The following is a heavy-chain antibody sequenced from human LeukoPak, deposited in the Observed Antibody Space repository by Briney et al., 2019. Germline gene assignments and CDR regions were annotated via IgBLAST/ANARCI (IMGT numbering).Heavy chain of an antibody. J-gene: IGHJ3*02. CDR1: GFTFSSYA. CDR2: ISGSGGST. Sequence: GGSLRLSCAASGFTFSSYAMSWVRQAPGKGLEWVSAISGSGGSTYYADSVKGRFTISRDSSKNTLYLQMNSLRAEDTAVYYCAKPYCSSTSCYIDAFDIWGQGTMVTVSS. D-gene: IGHD2-2*02. CDR3: AKPYCSSTSCYIDAFDI. V-gene: IGHV3-23*01.